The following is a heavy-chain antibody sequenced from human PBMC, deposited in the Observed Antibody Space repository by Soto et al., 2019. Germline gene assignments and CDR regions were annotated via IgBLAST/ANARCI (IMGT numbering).Heavy chain of an antibody. Sequence: PSETLSLTCTVSGGSISSYYWSWIRQPPGRGLEWIGYIYYSGSTNYNPSLKSRVAISVDKSKNQFSLKLSSVTAADTAVYYCARDTYCISTSCYGLDYWGQGTLVTVSS. V-gene: IGHV4-59*12. CDR1: GGSISSYY. J-gene: IGHJ4*02. CDR3: ARDTYCISTSCYGLDY. CDR2: IYYSGST. D-gene: IGHD2-2*01.